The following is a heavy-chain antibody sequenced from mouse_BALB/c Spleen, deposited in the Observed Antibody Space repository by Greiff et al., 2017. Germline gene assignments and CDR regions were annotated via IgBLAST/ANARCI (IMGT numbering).Heavy chain of an antibody. D-gene: IGHD2-10*02. CDR2: ISTYYGDA. J-gene: IGHJ4*01. CDR3: ARKGMYGNPYAMDY. Sequence: QVQLQQSGAELVRPGVSVKISCKGSGYTFTDYAMHWVKQSHAKSLEWIGVISTYYGDASYNQKFKGKATMTVDKSSSTAYMELARLTSEDSAIYYCARKGMYGNPYAMDYWGQGTSVTVSS. CDR1: GYTFTDYA. V-gene: IGHV1S137*01.